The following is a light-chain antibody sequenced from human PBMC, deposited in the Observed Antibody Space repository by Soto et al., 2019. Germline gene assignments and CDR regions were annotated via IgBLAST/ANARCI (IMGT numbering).Light chain of an antibody. CDR2: GAS. J-gene: IGKJ1*01. Sequence: EIVLTQSPGTLSLSPGERATLSCRASQSVRSNFLAWYQQKPGQAPRLLIYGASNRATGIPDRFCGSGSGTDFTLTITRLEPEDFAMYYCQRYDSFRTFGQGTKVDIK. V-gene: IGKV3-20*01. CDR1: QSVRSNF. CDR3: QRYDSFRT.